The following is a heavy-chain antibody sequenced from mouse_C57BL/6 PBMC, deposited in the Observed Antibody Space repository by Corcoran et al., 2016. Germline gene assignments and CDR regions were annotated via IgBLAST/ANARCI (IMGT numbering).Heavy chain of an antibody. J-gene: IGHJ2*01. CDR3: ARRLTGYFDY. CDR2: INTYSGVP. CDR1: GYTFTTYG. D-gene: IGHD4-1*01. V-gene: IGHV9-3*01. Sequence: QIQLVQSGPELKKPGETVKISCKASGYTFTTYGMSWVKQAPGKGLKWMGWINTYSGVPTYADDFKGRFAFSLETSASTAYLQINNLKNEDTATYFWARRLTGYFDYWGQGTTLPVSS.